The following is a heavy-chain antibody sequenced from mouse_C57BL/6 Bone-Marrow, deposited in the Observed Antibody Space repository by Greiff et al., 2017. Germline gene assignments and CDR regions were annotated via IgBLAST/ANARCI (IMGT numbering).Heavy chain of an antibody. D-gene: IGHD1-1*01. CDR2: IHPNSGST. CDR3: AREGYYYGSSYLYYYAMDY. CDR1: GYTFTSYW. J-gene: IGHJ4*01. V-gene: IGHV1-64*01. Sequence: QVQLQQPGAELVKPGASVKLSCKASGYTFTSYWMHWVKQRPGQGLEWIGMIHPNSGSTNYNAKFKSKATLTVDKSSRTAYMQLSSLTSEDSAVYYCAREGYYYGSSYLYYYAMDYWGQGTSVTVAS.